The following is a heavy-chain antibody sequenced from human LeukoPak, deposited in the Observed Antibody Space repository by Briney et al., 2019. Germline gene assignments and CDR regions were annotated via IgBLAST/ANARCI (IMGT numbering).Heavy chain of an antibody. CDR3: AREGNGQLLNYYYYYMDV. CDR1: GGSISSGGYY. Sequence: SETLSLTCTVSGGSISSGGYYWSWIRQPPGKGLEWIGYIYHSGSTYYNPSLKSRVTISVDRSKNQFSLKLSSVTAADTAVYYCAREGNGQLLNYYYYYMDVWGKGTTVTVSS. V-gene: IGHV4-30-2*01. J-gene: IGHJ6*03. CDR2: IYHSGST. D-gene: IGHD6-6*01.